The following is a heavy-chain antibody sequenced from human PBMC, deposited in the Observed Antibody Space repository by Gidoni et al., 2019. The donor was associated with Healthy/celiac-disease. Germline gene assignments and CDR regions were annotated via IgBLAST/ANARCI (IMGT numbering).Heavy chain of an antibody. CDR2: ISSSSSYI. D-gene: IGHD3-3*01. CDR3: ARDDPTIFGVVIYYYYMDV. CDR1: GFTFSSYS. J-gene: IGHJ6*03. Sequence: EVQLVESGGGLVKPGGSLRLSCAASGFTFSSYSMNWVRQAPGKGLEWVSSISSSSSYIYYADSVKGRFTISRDNAKNSLYLQMNSLRAEDTAVYYCARDDPTIFGVVIYYYYMDVWGKGTTVTVSS. V-gene: IGHV3-21*01.